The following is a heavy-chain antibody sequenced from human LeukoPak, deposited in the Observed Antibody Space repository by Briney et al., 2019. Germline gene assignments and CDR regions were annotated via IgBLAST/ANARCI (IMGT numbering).Heavy chain of an antibody. D-gene: IGHD4-17*01. Sequence: GGSLRLSCEVSGFTFSSYEMNWVRQAPGKGLEWVAYISSRSRTFYYADSVEGRFTISRDNAKNTLYLQMNSLRAEDTAVYYCARDFDYGGGLWGQGTLVTVSS. V-gene: IGHV3-48*03. CDR1: GFTFSSYE. J-gene: IGHJ4*02. CDR3: ARDFDYGGGL. CDR2: ISSRSRTF.